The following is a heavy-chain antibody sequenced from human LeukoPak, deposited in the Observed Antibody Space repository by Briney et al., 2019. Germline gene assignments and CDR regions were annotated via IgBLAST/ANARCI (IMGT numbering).Heavy chain of an antibody. CDR3: ARAGSWAWFDP. D-gene: IGHD7-27*01. Sequence: ASVKVSCKASGYTFISYAMHWVRQAPGQRLEWMGWINTANGNTKYTQKFQGRVAITRDTSASTAYMELSSLRSEDTAVYYCARAGSWAWFDPWGQGTLVTVSS. J-gene: IGHJ5*02. V-gene: IGHV1-3*04. CDR1: GYTFISYA. CDR2: INTANGNT.